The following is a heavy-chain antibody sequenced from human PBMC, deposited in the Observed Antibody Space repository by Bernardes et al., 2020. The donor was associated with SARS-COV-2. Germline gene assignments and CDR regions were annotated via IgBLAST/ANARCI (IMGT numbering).Heavy chain of an antibody. J-gene: IGHJ4*02. CDR2: ISYDGSLK. D-gene: IGHD1-26*01. CDR3: AKEFALGGRSYECFFDN. V-gene: IGHV3-30*18. Sequence: GSLRLSCAASGFTFSSYGMNWVRQAPGKGLEWVAVISYDGSLKYYADSVKGRFTISRDDSKNTLYLQMDSLRPEDTAVYYCAKEFALGGRSYECFFDNWGQGTLVTVSS. CDR1: GFTFSSYG.